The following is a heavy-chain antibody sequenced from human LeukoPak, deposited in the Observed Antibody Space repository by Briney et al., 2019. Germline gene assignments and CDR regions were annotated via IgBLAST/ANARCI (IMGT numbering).Heavy chain of an antibody. J-gene: IGHJ6*03. Sequence: GGSLRLSCAASGFTFSSYEMNWVRQAPGKGLEWVSYISSSGRTIYYADSVKGRFTISRDNAKNSLYLQMNSLRAEDTVVYYCARAYSSGWYYMDVWGKGTTVTVSS. CDR1: GFTFSSYE. CDR2: ISSSGRTI. CDR3: ARAYSSGWYYMDV. V-gene: IGHV3-48*03. D-gene: IGHD6-19*01.